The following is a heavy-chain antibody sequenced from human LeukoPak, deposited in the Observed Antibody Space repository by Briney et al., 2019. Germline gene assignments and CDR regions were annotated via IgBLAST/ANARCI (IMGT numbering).Heavy chain of an antibody. D-gene: IGHD4-17*01. CDR2: ISAAGGYK. CDR3: AHFYGDQFDY. V-gene: IGHV3-23*01. CDR1: GXTFSNYA. J-gene: IGHJ4*02. Sequence: GGSLRLSCAASGXTFSNYAMTWVRQAPGKGLELVSAISAAGGYKYSADSVKGRFTISRDNSKNALYLQMDSLRVEDTAVYYCAHFYGDQFDYWGQGALVTVSS.